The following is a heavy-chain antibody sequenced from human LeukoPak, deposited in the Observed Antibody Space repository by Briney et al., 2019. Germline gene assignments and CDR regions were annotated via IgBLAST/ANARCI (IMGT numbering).Heavy chain of an antibody. J-gene: IGHJ4*02. Sequence: GGSLRLSRAASGFTFSSYWMSWVRQAPGKGLEWVANIKQDGSEKYYVDSVKGRFTISRDNAKNSLYLQMNSLRAEDTAVYYCARDLTDSSSPFDYWGQGTLVTVSS. CDR1: GFTFSSYW. V-gene: IGHV3-7*01. CDR2: IKQDGSEK. D-gene: IGHD6-13*01. CDR3: ARDLTDSSSPFDY.